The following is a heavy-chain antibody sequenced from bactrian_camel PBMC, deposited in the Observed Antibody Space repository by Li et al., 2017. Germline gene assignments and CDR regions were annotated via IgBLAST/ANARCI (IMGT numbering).Heavy chain of an antibody. J-gene: IGHJ4*01. D-gene: IGHD5*01. CDR2: IAWGDGGST. CDR3: ARSRFVFRGCDLSTSGYYY. CDR1: GFTSSNHD. Sequence: VQLVESGGGSVQGGGSLRLSCAASGFTSSNHDMSWVRQAPGKAFEWVSTIAWGDGGSTYYNDSVKGRFTISRDNDKNTLYLQLSGLKTEDTAMYYCARSRFVFRGCDLSTSGYYYGGQGTQVTVS. V-gene: IGHV3S40*01.